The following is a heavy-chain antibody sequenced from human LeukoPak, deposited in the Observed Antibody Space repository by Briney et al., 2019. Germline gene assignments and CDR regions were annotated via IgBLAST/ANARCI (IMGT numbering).Heavy chain of an antibody. V-gene: IGHV1-2*02. CDR2: INPNSGGT. Sequence: GASVKVSCKASGYTFTGYYMHWVRQAPGQGLEWMGWINPNSGGTNYAQKFQGRVTMTRDTSISTAYMELSRLGSDDTAVYYCARVARKMYYYDSSGYSSFDAFDIWGQGTMVTVSS. J-gene: IGHJ3*02. CDR1: GYTFTGYY. D-gene: IGHD3-22*01. CDR3: ARVARKMYYYDSSGYSSFDAFDI.